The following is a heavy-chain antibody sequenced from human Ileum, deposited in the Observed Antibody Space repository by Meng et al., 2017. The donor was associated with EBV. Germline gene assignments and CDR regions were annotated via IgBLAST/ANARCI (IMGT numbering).Heavy chain of an antibody. Sequence: QVQLQQWGAGLLKPSETLSLTCGVDGGSFSNYYWTWIRQPPGKGLEWIGEISHTGTTKYNPSLKNRVTISLDTSNNQFSLNLNSVTAADTALYYCARYGTCGANSFYCFDPWGQGTLVTVSS. J-gene: IGHJ5*02. CDR3: ARYGTCGANSFYCFDP. CDR2: ISHTGTT. CDR1: GGSFSNYY. V-gene: IGHV4-34*01. D-gene: IGHD4-23*01.